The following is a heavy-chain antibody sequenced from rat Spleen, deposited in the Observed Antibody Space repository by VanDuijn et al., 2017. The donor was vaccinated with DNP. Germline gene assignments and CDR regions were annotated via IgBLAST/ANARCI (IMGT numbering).Heavy chain of an antibody. D-gene: IGHD3-8*01. CDR1: GFSLTDNS. CDR2: MWSGGRT. Sequence: EVQLKESGPGLVQPSQTLSLTCTVSGFSLTDNSVHWVRQPPGKGLEWMGVMWSGGRTAYNSALKSRLSISRDSSKSQVFLKMNSLQTEDTATYYCARVPSTYYVMDAWGQGASVTVSS. J-gene: IGHJ4*01. V-gene: IGHV2S63*01. CDR3: ARVPSTYYVMDA.